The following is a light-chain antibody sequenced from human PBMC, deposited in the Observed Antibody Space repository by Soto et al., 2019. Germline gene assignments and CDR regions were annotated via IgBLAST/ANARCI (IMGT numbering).Light chain of an antibody. CDR3: QQYNDWPTWT. CDR2: GAS. CDR1: QSVNSN. Sequence: EIVMTQSPATLSVSPGERATLSCRASQSVNSNLAWYQQKPGQVPRLLIYGASTRATGNPARFSGGGSGTEFTLTISSLQSEDFAVYYCQQYNDWPTWTFGQGTKVEIK. V-gene: IGKV3-15*01. J-gene: IGKJ1*01.